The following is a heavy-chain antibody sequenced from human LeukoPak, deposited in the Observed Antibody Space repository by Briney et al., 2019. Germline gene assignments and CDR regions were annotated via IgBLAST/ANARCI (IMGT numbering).Heavy chain of an antibody. V-gene: IGHV4-39*07. J-gene: IGHJ3*02. D-gene: IGHD3-16*01. Sequence: SETLSLTCTVSGGSISSSSYYWGWIRPPPGKGLEWIGSIYYSGSTYYNPSLKSRVTISVDTSKNQFSLKLSSVAAADTAVYYCARVDSGGAFDIWGQGTMVTVSS. CDR1: GGSISSSSYY. CDR3: ARVDSGGAFDI. CDR2: IYYSGST.